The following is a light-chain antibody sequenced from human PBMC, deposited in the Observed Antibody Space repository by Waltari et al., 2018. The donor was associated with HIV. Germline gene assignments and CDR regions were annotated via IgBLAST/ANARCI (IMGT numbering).Light chain of an antibody. V-gene: IGLV2-23*02. J-gene: IGLJ2*01. CDR3: CSYARSRSLL. Sequence: HSALTQPASVSGSPGQSITISRPGTSNDVGGFDLVSWYQHHPGKAPKLIIFEVNKRPSGVSNRFSGSKSGNTASLTISGLQTEDETDYYCCSYARSRSLLFGGGTKLTVL. CDR2: EVN. CDR1: SNDVGGFDL.